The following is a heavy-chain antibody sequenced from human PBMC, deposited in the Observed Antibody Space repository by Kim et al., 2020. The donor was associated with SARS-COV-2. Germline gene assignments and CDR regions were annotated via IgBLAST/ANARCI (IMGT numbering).Heavy chain of an antibody. Sequence: ASVKVSCKASGYTFTSYAMNWVRQAPGQGLEWMGWINTNTGNPTYAQGFTGRFVFSLDTSDSTAYLQISSLKAEDTAVYYCAKNYGSGSYYYYYGMDVWGQGTTVTVSS. CDR1: GYTFTSYA. CDR2: INTNTGNP. D-gene: IGHD3-10*01. CDR3: AKNYGSGSYYYYYGMDV. V-gene: IGHV7-4-1*02. J-gene: IGHJ6*02.